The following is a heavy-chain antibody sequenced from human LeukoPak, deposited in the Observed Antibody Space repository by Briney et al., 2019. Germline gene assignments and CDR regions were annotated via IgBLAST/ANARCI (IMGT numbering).Heavy chain of an antibody. CDR2: IYSGGYT. Sequence: GGSLRLSCAASGFTVSSNYMSWVRQAPGKGLEWVSVIYSGGYTHYTDSVKGRFTISRDNSNNTLYLQMNSLRAEDTAVYYCARDLRDSSDSYYYAFDIWGRGTMVTVSS. D-gene: IGHD3-22*01. CDR3: ARDLRDSSDSYYYAFDI. CDR1: GFTVSSNY. V-gene: IGHV3-53*01. J-gene: IGHJ3*02.